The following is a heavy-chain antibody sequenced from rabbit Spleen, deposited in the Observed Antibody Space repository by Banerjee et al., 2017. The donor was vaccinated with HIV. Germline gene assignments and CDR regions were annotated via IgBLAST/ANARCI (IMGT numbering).Heavy chain of an antibody. V-gene: IGHV1S45*01. D-gene: IGHD4-1*01. CDR1: GFSFSSSDY. CDR3: ARETSSGWGIVSFYFTL. CDR2: IYTDGSGDT. J-gene: IGHJ4*01. Sequence: QEQLVESGGGLVKPEGSLKLSCTASGFSFSSSDYMCWIRQAPGKGLEWIACIYTDGSGDTYAASWAKGRFTISKTSSTTVTLQMTSLTAADTATYFCARETSSGWGIVSFYFTLWGQGTLVTVS.